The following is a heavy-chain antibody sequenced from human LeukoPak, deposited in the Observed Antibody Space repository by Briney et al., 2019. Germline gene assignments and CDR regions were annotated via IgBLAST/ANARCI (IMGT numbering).Heavy chain of an antibody. D-gene: IGHD3-10*01. Sequence: SETLSLTCTVSGGSISSYYWSWIRQPAGKGLEWIGRIYTSGSTNYNPSLKSRVTISLDTSRNQFSLKLNSVTAADTAVYYCAKSNGYGLVDIWGQGTMVTVSS. CDR1: GGSISSYY. J-gene: IGHJ3*02. CDR2: IYTSGST. V-gene: IGHV4-4*07. CDR3: AKSNGYGLVDI.